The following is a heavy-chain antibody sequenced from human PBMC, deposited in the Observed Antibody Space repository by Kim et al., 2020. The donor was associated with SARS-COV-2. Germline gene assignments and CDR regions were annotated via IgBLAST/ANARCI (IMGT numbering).Heavy chain of an antibody. CDR3: AKIGPYYGSGSYLSYFDY. Sequence: GGSLRLSCAASGFTFSSYGMHWVRQAPGKGLEWVAVISYDGSNKYYADSVKGRFTISRDNSKNTLYLQMNSLRAEDTAVYYCAKIGPYYGSGSYLSYFDYWGQGTLVTVSS. CDR2: ISYDGSNK. J-gene: IGHJ4*02. V-gene: IGHV3-30*18. CDR1: GFTFSSYG. D-gene: IGHD3-10*01.